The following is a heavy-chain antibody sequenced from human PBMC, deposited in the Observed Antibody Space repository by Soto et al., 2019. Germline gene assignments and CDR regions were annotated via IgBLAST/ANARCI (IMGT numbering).Heavy chain of an antibody. Sequence: QPSETLRLSCEASGFTFSGYGMHWVRQAPGKGLEWVAVISYYGTNEYYEDSVKGRFTISRDNSKNTPYLQMNSLRIEDTAVYFCAKEDPSGRYSLDYWGQGSQVTAPQ. CDR1: GFTFSGYG. D-gene: IGHD1-26*01. J-gene: IGHJ4*02. CDR3: AKEDPSGRYSLDY. V-gene: IGHV3-30*18. CDR2: ISYYGTNE.